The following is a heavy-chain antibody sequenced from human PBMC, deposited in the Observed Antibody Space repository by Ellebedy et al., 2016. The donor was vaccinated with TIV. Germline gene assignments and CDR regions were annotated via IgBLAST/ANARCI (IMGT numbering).Heavy chain of an antibody. V-gene: IGHV3-74*01. CDR3: ARSRYSSSLDY. CDR1: GFTFSSYW. D-gene: IGHD6-13*01. J-gene: IGHJ4*02. Sequence: GESLKISXAASGFTFSSYWMHWVRQAPGKGLVWVSRINSDGSSTSYADSVKGRFTISRDNAKNTLYLQMNSLRAEDTAVYYCARSRYSSSLDYWGQGTLVTVSS. CDR2: INSDGSST.